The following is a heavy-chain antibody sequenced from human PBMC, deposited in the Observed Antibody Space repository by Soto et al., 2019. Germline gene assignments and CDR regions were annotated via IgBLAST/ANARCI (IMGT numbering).Heavy chain of an antibody. CDR2: IYYSGST. CDR3: ARPGRSSWYNLAFDI. Sequence: SETLSRTCTVSGGSIISGDYYWSWIRQPPGKGLEWIGYIYYSGSTYYNPSLKSRVTISVDTSKNQFSLKLSSVTAADTAVYYCARPGRSSWYNLAFDIWGQGTMVT. CDR1: GGSIISGDYY. J-gene: IGHJ3*02. V-gene: IGHV4-30-4*01. D-gene: IGHD6-13*01.